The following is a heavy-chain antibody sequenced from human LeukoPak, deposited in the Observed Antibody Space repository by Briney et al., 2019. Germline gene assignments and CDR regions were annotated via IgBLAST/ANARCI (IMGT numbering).Heavy chain of an antibody. CDR1: GGSISSSSCY. CDR2: ICYSGST. Sequence: PSETLSLTCTVSGGSISSSSCYWGWLRQPPGKGLEWIGSICYSGSTYYNPSLKSRVTISIDTSKNQFSLKLGSVTAADTAVEYCARDHLEGGDSYGWTTPTYWGQGTLVTVSS. V-gene: IGHV4-39*07. D-gene: IGHD5-18*01. CDR3: ARDHLEGGDSYGWTTPTY. J-gene: IGHJ4*02.